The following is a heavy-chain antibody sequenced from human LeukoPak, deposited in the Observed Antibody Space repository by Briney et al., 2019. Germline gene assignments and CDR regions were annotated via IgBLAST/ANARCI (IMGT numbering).Heavy chain of an antibody. D-gene: IGHD2-21*02. Sequence: PGGSLRLSCAASGFTFDDYAMHWVRQAPEKGLEWVSLISGDGGSTYYADSVKGRFTISRDNAKNSLYLQMNSLRAEDTAVYYCARDLGSYCGGDCYWENWFDPWGQGTLVTVSS. CDR2: ISGDGGST. J-gene: IGHJ5*02. CDR1: GFTFDDYA. CDR3: ARDLGSYCGGDCYWENWFDP. V-gene: IGHV3-43*02.